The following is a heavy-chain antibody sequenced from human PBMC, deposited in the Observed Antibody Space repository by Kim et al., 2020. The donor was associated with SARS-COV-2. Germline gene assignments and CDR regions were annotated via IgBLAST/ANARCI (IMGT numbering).Heavy chain of an antibody. D-gene: IGHD6-6*01. V-gene: IGHV3-48*04. Sequence: GGSLRLSCAASGFTFSSYSMNWVRQAPGKGLEWVSYISSSSSTIYYADSVKGRFTISRDNAKNSLYLQMNSLRAEDTAVYYCARVYSSWMYYFDYWGQGTLVTVSS. CDR1: GFTFSSYS. CDR2: ISSSSSTI. CDR3: ARVYSSWMYYFDY. J-gene: IGHJ4*02.